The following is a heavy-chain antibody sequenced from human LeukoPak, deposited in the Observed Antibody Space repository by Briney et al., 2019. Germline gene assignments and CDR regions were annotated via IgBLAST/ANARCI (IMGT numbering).Heavy chain of an antibody. CDR2: ISRSGSTI. J-gene: IGHJ1*01. Sequence: GGSLRLSCAASGFTFSNYEMNWVRQAPGKGLEWVSYISRSGSTIYYADSVKGRFTISRDNAKNSLYLQMNSLRAEDTAVYYCAGGGTTEFQYWGQGTLVTVSS. CDR3: AGGGTTEFQY. V-gene: IGHV3-48*03. D-gene: IGHD4-17*01. CDR1: GFTFSNYE.